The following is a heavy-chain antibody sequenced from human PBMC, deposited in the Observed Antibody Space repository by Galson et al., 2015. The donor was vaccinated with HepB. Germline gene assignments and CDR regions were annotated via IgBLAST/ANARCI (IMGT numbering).Heavy chain of an antibody. CDR3: ARAYCGGGSCYWFDP. J-gene: IGHJ5*02. Sequence: SLRLSCAASGFTFSSYAMHWVRQAPGKGLEWVAVISYDGSNKYYADSVKGRFTISRDNSKNTLYLQMNSLRSDDTAVYYCARAYCGGGSCYWFDPWGQGTLVTVSS. D-gene: IGHD2-15*01. CDR2: ISYDGSNK. CDR1: GFTFSSYA. V-gene: IGHV3-30*04.